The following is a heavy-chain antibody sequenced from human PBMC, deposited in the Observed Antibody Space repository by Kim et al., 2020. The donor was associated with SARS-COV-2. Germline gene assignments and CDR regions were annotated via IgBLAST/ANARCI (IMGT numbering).Heavy chain of an antibody. Sequence: GGSLRLSCAASGFNFRNYFMNWVRQAPGKGPVWISRITDTGRTQSDADSVKGRFTTSRDNTKNTLDLEMTSLRAEDTAIYYCARDGGFTNHDWYFDLWGRGTLVTVSS. CDR2: ITDTGRTQ. CDR3: ARDGGFTNHDWYFDL. V-gene: IGHV3-74*01. CDR1: GFNFRNYF. J-gene: IGHJ2*01. D-gene: IGHD3-16*01.